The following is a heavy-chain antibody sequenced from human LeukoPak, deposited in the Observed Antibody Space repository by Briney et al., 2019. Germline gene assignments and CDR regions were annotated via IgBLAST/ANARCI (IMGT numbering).Heavy chain of an antibody. J-gene: IGHJ4*02. CDR2: ISTSGSTM. V-gene: IGHV3-48*02. D-gene: IGHD2-15*01. Sequence: GGSLRLSCAASRFTFSRYSMNWVRQAPGKGLEWVSYISTSGSTMYYADSVKGRFTISRDNAQNSLYLQMNSLRDEDTAVYYCARDGYCSGGSCSRTFDYWGQGTLVTVSS. CDR1: RFTFSRYS. CDR3: ARDGYCSGGSCSRTFDY.